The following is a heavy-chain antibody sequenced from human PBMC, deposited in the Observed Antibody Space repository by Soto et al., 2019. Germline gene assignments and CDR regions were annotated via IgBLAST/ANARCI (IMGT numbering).Heavy chain of an antibody. J-gene: IGHJ4*02. D-gene: IGHD1-26*01. CDR3: ARDATPEGELPGNY. V-gene: IGHV3-21*01. CDR2: ISSSSSYI. Sequence: GGSLRLSCAASGFTFSSYSMNWVRQAPGKGLEWVSSISSSSSYIYYADSVKGRFTISRDNAKNSLYLQMNSLRAEDTAVYYCARDATPEGELPGNYWGQGTLVTVSS. CDR1: GFTFSSYS.